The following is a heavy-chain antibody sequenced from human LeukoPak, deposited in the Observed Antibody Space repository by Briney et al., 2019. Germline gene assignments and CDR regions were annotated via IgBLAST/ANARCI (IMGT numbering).Heavy chain of an antibody. Sequence: SQTLSLTCTVSGGSISSGDYYWSWIRQPPGKGLEWIGYIYYSGSTYYNPSLKSRVTISIDTSKNQFSLKLNSVTAADTAVYSCARGPGSYWFRGASDVWGQGTMVTVSS. V-gene: IGHV4-30-4*08. CDR2: IYYSGST. CDR3: ARGPGSYWFRGASDV. CDR1: GGSISSGDYY. D-gene: IGHD1-26*01. J-gene: IGHJ3*01.